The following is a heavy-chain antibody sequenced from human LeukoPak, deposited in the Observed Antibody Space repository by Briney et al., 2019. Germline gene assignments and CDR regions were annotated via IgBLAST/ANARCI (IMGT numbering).Heavy chain of an antibody. V-gene: IGHV4-4*07. J-gene: IGHJ6*02. D-gene: IGHD5-18*01. Sequence: PSETLSLTCTVSGGSISSYYWSWIRQPAGKGLEWIGRIYTSGRTNYNPSLKSRVTISVDTSKNQFSLKLSSVTAADTAVYYCARAVKVYSPSYGMDVWGQGTTVTVSS. CDR3: ARAVKVYSPSYGMDV. CDR2: IYTSGRT. CDR1: GGSISSYY.